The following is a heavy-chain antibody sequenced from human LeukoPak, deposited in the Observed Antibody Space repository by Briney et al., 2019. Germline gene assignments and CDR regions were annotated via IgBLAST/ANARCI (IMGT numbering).Heavy chain of an antibody. CDR1: GFTFSTHS. CDR2: ISYSSYTI. Sequence: GGPLRLSCGASGFTFSTHSMNWVRQAPGKGLELVSYISYSSYTIFYADSVKGRFSISRDNAKSSLFLQLNSLRAEDTALYYCARGISLDYWGQGTLVTVST. CDR3: ARGISLDY. J-gene: IGHJ4*02. D-gene: IGHD2/OR15-2a*01. V-gene: IGHV3-48*04.